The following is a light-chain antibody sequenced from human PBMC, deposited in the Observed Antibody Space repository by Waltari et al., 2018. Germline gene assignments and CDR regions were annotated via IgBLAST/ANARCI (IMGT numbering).Light chain of an antibody. CDR1: SSDIGAYNY. Sequence: QSALTQPASVSASPGQSITIPCTGTSSDIGAYNYVPWYQQHSGKAPKLIIFGVSDRPSGVSNRFSASKSSNTASLTISGLQAEDEADYYCASFTNTNTWVFGGGTKVTVL. J-gene: IGLJ3*02. CDR2: GVS. CDR3: ASFTNTNTWV. V-gene: IGLV2-14*03.